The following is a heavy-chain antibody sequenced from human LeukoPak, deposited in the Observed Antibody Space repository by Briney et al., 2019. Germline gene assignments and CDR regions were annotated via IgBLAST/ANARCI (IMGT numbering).Heavy chain of an antibody. CDR2: INGDGSST. CDR3: ACLTTMIRGVSLGY. D-gene: IGHD3-10*01. J-gene: IGHJ4*02. Sequence: GGSLRLSCVASGFTFSSFWMHWVRQAPGKGLVWASRINGDGSSTSYADSVKGRFTISRDNAKNTLYLQMSSLRAEDTAVYYCACLTTMIRGVSLGYWGQGTLVTVSA. CDR1: GFTFSSFW. V-gene: IGHV3-74*01.